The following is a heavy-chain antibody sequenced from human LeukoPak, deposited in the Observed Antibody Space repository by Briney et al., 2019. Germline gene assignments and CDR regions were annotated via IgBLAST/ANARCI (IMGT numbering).Heavy chain of an antibody. CDR1: GGSISSSNYY. CDR3: ARHLFGSGYYPDY. Sequence: PSETLSLTCSVSGGSISSSNYYSGWIRQPPGKGLEWIGTIYYRGSTYYNPSLKSRVTISVDTSKKQFSLKLTSVTAVDTAVYYCARHLFGSGYYPDYWGQGTLVTVSS. V-gene: IGHV4-39*01. J-gene: IGHJ4*02. D-gene: IGHD3-22*01. CDR2: IYYRGST.